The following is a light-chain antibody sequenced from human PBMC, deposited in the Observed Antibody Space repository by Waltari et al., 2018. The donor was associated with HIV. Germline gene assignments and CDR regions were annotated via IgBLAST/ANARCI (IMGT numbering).Light chain of an antibody. V-gene: IGKV1-12*01. CDR2: SAS. Sequence: EIQMTQSPPSVSAFVGDRVTITCRASQGISTLLAWYQHKLGTAPKLLIYSASTLQSGVPSRFSGSGSGTELTLTISGLQPEDLATYYCQQANSFPVTFGPGTKVEIK. CDR3: QQANSFPVT. J-gene: IGKJ3*01. CDR1: QGISTL.